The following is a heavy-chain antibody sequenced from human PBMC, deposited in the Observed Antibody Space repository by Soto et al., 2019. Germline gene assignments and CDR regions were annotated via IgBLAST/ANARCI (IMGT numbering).Heavy chain of an antibody. V-gene: IGHV1-46*01. CDR2: INPRDDSI. J-gene: IGHJ4*02. CDR3: AREGDGYKYFDQ. Sequence: ASVKVSCKASGHTFTNYYMHWVRQAPGQGLEWMGLINPRDDSISYAQKFQGRVTVTRDTSTSTVYMELSSLRSDDTAVYYCAREGDGYKYFDQWGQGTLVTVSS. CDR1: GHTFTNYY. D-gene: IGHD5-12*01.